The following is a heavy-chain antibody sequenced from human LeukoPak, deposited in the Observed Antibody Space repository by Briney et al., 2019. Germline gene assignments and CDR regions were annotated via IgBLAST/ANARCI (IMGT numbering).Heavy chain of an antibody. CDR2: ISYDGTNK. V-gene: IGHV3-30-3*01. CDR1: GFTFSTYA. J-gene: IGHJ4*02. CDR3: ARALDEGARFDY. Sequence: GGSLRLSCTASGFTFSTYAMHWVRQAPGKGLEWVAVISYDGTNKYYADSMKGRFTISRDNSKNTLYLQMNSLRAEDTAVYYCARALDEGARFDYWGQGTLVTVSS.